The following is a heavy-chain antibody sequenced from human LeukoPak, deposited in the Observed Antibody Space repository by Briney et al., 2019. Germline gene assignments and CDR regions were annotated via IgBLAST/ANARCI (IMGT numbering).Heavy chain of an antibody. CDR2: IYYNGAT. D-gene: IGHD3-10*01. Sequence: SETLSLTCTGSGGSISSSSYYWGWIRQPPGKGLEWIGSIYYNGATQYNPSLKSRVTIAVDTSKNQFSLKVTSVTAADTAVYYCGRKWLGELLGWFDRWGQGTLVTVSS. CDR1: GGSISSSSYY. J-gene: IGHJ5*02. V-gene: IGHV4-39*07. CDR3: GRKWLGELLGWFDR.